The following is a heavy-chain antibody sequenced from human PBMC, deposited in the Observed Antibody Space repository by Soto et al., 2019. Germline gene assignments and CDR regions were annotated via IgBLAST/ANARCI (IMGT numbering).Heavy chain of an antibody. J-gene: IGHJ4*02. CDR3: AHIFNSNSGSYRYFDY. Sequence: QITLKESGPTLVKPTQTLTLTCTFSGFSLSTSGVGVGWIRQPPGKALEWLALIYWDDDKLYSPSLKSRFTISNDTSKNQVVLTMTNMDPVDTATYYCAHIFNSNSGSYRYFDYWGQGTLVTVSS. CDR2: IYWDDDK. CDR1: GFSLSTSGVG. V-gene: IGHV2-5*02. D-gene: IGHD3-16*02.